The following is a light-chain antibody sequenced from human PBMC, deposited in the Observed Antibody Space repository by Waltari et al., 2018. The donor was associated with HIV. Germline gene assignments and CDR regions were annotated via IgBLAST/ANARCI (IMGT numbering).Light chain of an antibody. CDR2: GKN. CDR1: GARNTY. CDR3: NARDSSGNHVV. J-gene: IGLJ2*01. Sequence: SSELTQAPPLSAASRPRGKTTCLGDGARNTYIRWYQQKPGQAPVLVMLGKNYRPSGIPDRFSGSSSGNTASLTISGTQAEDEAEYYCNARDSSGNHVVFGGGTKLTVL. V-gene: IGLV3-19*01.